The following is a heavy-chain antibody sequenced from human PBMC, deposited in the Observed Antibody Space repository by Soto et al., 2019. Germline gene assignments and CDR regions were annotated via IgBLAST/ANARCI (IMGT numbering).Heavy chain of an antibody. CDR2: INHSGST. Sequence: PSETLSLTCAVYGGSFSGYYWSWIRQPPGKGLEWIGEINHSGSTNYNPSLKSRVTISVDTSKNQFSLKLSSVTAADTAVYYCARRRCAYCSSTSRKNANPKYYHYYGMDVWAQGTTVTVSS. V-gene: IGHV4-34*01. CDR3: ARRRCAYCSSTSRKNANPKYYHYYGMDV. CDR1: GGSFSGYY. J-gene: IGHJ6*02. D-gene: IGHD2-2*01.